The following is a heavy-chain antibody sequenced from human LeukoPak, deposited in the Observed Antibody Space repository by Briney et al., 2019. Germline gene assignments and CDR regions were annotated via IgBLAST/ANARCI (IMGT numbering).Heavy chain of an antibody. D-gene: IGHD2-15*01. V-gene: IGHV3-11*06. CDR1: GLTVSSEH. CDR2: ISSSSSYT. Sequence: GGSLRLSCVASGLTVSSEHMSWVRQAPGKGLEWVSYISSSSSYTNYADSVKGRFTISRDNAKNSLYLQMNSLRAEDTAVYYCASSTSVGYCSGGSCFPGYYYGMDVWGQGTTVTVSS. J-gene: IGHJ6*02. CDR3: ASSTSVGYCSGGSCFPGYYYGMDV.